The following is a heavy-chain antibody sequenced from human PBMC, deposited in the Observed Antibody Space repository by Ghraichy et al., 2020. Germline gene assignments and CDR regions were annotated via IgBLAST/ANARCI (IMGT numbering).Heavy chain of an antibody. CDR3: AKCGGGDCYKGFDL. Sequence: GGSLRLSCAASGFTFDDYAMHWVRQAPGKGLEWVSGISWNSGSIGYADSVKGRFTISRDNAKNSLYLQMNSLRAEDTALYYCAKCGGGDCYKGFDLWGRGTLVTVSS. CDR1: GFTFDDYA. V-gene: IGHV3-9*01. CDR2: ISWNSGSI. J-gene: IGHJ2*01. D-gene: IGHD2-21*02.